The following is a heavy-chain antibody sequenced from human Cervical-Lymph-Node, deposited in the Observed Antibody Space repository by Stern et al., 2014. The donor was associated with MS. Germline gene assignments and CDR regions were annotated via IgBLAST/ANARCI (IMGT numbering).Heavy chain of an antibody. CDR2: ISYDGSNK. V-gene: IGHV3-30*01. J-gene: IGHJ4*02. Sequence: QVQLVQSGGGVVQPGRSLRLSCAASGFTFSSYAMHWVRQAPGKGLEWVAVISYDGSNKYYADSVKGRFTISRDNSKNTLYLQMNSLRTEDTAVYSCARGCSGGSCYYQFDYWGQGTLVTVSS. D-gene: IGHD2-15*01. CDR3: ARGCSGGSCYYQFDY. CDR1: GFTFSSYA.